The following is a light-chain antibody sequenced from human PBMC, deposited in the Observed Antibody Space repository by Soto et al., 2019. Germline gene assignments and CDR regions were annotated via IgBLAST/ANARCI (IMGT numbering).Light chain of an antibody. J-gene: IGLJ2*01. V-gene: IGLV1-44*01. CDR3: AAWDDSLNGPL. CDR1: SSNIGTNT. CDR2: NNN. Sequence: QAVVTQPPSASGTPGQRVTISCSGSSSNIGTNTVNWYQQLPGTAPKLLIYNNNHRPSGVLDRFSGSKSGTSASLAISGLQSEDEADYYCAAWDDSLNGPLFGGGTQLTVL.